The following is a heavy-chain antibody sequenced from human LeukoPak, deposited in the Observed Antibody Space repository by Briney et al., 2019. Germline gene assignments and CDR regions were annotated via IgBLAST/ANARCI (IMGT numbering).Heavy chain of an antibody. V-gene: IGHV3-11*01. CDR3: ARGAAAGRCFDY. D-gene: IGHD6-13*01. J-gene: IGHJ4*02. CDR2: ISSGGSTI. CDR1: GFTFSDYY. Sequence: PGGSLRLSCAVSGFTFSDYYMSWIRQAPGKGLEWVSYISSGGSTISHADSVKGRFTISRDNAENSLYLQMNSLRAEDTAVYYCARGAAAGRCFDYWGQGTLVTVSS.